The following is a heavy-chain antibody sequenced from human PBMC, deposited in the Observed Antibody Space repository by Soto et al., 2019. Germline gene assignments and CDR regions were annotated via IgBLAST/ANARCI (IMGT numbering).Heavy chain of an antibody. Sequence: QVQLQESGPGLVKPSQTLSLTCTVSGGSISSGGYYWSWIRQHPGKGLEWIGHIYYSGSTYYNPSLKSRXTXSXXTSKNPFSLKLGSVTAADTAVYYSARVSTTVDIDYWGQGTLVTVSS. J-gene: IGHJ4*02. CDR3: ARVSTTVDIDY. V-gene: IGHV4-31*03. CDR2: IYYSGST. CDR1: GGSISSGGYY. D-gene: IGHD4-17*01.